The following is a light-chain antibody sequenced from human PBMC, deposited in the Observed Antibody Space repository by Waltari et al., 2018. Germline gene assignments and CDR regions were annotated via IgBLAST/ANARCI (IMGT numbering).Light chain of an antibody. V-gene: IGKV1-5*03. CDR2: KAS. CDR3: QEYDSLPVT. Sequence: DIQMTQSPSTLSASVGDRVTITCRASQYVKNNLAWYQQKPGKAPKVLIQKASRLEHGVPSRFSGSGFGTEFILSISSLQPDDFATYYCQEYDSLPVTFGGGTKVEIK. J-gene: IGKJ4*01. CDR1: QYVKNN.